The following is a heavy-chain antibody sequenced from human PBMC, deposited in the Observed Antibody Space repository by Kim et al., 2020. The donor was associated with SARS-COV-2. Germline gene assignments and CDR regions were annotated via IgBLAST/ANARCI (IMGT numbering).Heavy chain of an antibody. V-gene: IGHV3-23*01. D-gene: IGHD2-2*03. CDR2: IDGSDGTT. CDR3: MKGGWGWIWDH. Sequence: GGSLRLSCTTSGFTFTGYAMSWVRQAPGKGLEWVSSIDGSDGTTYYVDSVKGRFTISRDNSKNTLYLQMSNLRADDTAVYYYMKGGWGWIWDHWGQGTLV. CDR1: GFTFTGYA. J-gene: IGHJ4*02.